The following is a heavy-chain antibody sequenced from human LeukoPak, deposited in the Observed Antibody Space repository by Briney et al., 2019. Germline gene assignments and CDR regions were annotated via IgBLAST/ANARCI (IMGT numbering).Heavy chain of an antibody. CDR2: IYATGST. D-gene: IGHD2-2*01. V-gene: IGHV4-4*07. J-gene: IGHJ4*02. CDR3: ARLEYQLLWGFDY. CDR1: GGSISSYY. Sequence: SETLSLTCTVSGGSISSYYWNWIRQPAGKGLEWIGRIYATGSTNYNPSLKSRVTMSVDTSKNQFSLKLSSVTAADTAVYYCARLEYQLLWGFDYWGQGTLVTVSS.